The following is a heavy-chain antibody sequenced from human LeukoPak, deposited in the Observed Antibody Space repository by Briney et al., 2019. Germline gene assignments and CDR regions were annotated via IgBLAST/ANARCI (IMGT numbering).Heavy chain of an antibody. CDR1: RYTFSGYY. CDR3: TRGGTGYYYDY. V-gene: IGHV1-2*02. D-gene: IGHD3-22*01. Sequence: ASVKVSCKVSRYTFSGYYIHWVLHAPGPGLEWMGWINPNSGGTTYAQKFQGRVTMTRDTSISTAYMYLSRLRSDDTAVYYCTRGGTGYYYDYWGQGTLVTVSS. CDR2: INPNSGGT. J-gene: IGHJ4*02.